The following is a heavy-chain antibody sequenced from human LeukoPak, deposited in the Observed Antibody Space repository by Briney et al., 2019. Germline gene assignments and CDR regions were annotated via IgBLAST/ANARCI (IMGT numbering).Heavy chain of an antibody. D-gene: IGHD5-24*01. CDR3: TRGWLQSGFDY. J-gene: IGHJ4*02. Sequence: SQTLSLTCAISGDSVSTDSAGWNWIRQSPSRGLEWLGRTYYSSKWYNDYAVSVKSRITINPDTSKNQFSLQLNSVTPEDTAVNYCTRGWLQSGFDYWGQGTLVTVSS. CDR2: TYYSSKWYN. CDR1: GDSVSTDSAG. V-gene: IGHV6-1*01.